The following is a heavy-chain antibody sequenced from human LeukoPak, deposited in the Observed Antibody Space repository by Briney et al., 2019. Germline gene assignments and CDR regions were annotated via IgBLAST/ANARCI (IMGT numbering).Heavy chain of an antibody. CDR1: GGSLSNYY. V-gene: IGHV4-59*12. J-gene: IGHJ4*02. Sequence: SETLSLTCTVSGGSLSNYYWSWIRQPPGKGLEWIGYMHYSGSTNYNPSLKSPVTILADTSRNQFSLKLSSVTAADTAVYYCARNRQTTVTTPGFGYWGQGTLVTVSS. D-gene: IGHD4-17*01. CDR3: ARNRQTTVTTPGFGY. CDR2: MHYSGST.